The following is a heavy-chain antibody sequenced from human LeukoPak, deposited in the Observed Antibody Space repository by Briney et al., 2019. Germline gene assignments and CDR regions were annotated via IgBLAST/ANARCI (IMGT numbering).Heavy chain of an antibody. V-gene: IGHV1-18*04. D-gene: IGHD2-2*01. CDR1: GYTFTSYG. CDR3: AREIVVPPSPVVGRWFDP. CDR2: ISAYNGNT. J-gene: IGHJ5*02. Sequence: ASVKVSCKASGYTFTSYGISWVRQAPGQGLEWMGWISAYNGNTNYAQKLQGRVTMTTDTSTSTAYMELRSLRSDDTAVYYCAREIVVPPSPVVGRWFDPWGQGTLVTVSS.